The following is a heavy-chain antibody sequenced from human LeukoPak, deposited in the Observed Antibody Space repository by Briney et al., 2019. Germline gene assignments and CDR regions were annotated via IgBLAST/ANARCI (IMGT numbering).Heavy chain of an antibody. D-gene: IGHD1-26*01. J-gene: IGHJ5*02. CDR3: ARDKSGGWFDP. CDR2: ISSSSSYI. Sequence: GGSLRLSCAASGFTLSSYSMNWVRQAPGKGLEWVSSISSSSSYIYYADSVKGRFTISRDNAKNSLYPQMNSLRAEDTAVYYCARDKSGGWFDPWGQGTLVTVSS. V-gene: IGHV3-21*01. CDR1: GFTLSSYS.